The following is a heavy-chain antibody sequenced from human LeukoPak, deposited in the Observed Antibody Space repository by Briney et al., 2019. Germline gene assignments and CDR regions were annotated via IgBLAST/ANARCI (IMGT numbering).Heavy chain of an antibody. CDR1: GYTFTSYD. Sequence: ASVKVSGKASGYTFTSYDINWVRQATGQGLEWMGWINPNSGGTNYAQKFQGRVTMTRDTSISTAYMELSRLRSEDTAVYYCAREVGGSGSYFRQLAYWGQGTLVTVSS. J-gene: IGHJ4*02. CDR2: INPNSGGT. V-gene: IGHV1-2*02. D-gene: IGHD3-10*01. CDR3: AREVGGSGSYFRQLAY.